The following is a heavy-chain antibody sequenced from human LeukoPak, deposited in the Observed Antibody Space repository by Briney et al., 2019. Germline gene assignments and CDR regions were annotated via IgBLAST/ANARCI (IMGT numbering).Heavy chain of an antibody. CDR2: ISSSGSTI. J-gene: IGHJ4*02. Sequence: PGGSLRLSCAASGFTFSSYEMNWVRQAPGKGLEWVSYISSSGSTIYYADSVKGRFTISRDNAKNSLYLQMNSLRAEDTAVYYCARDRTGDLFDYWGRGTLVTVSS. CDR3: ARDRTGDLFDY. D-gene: IGHD7-27*01. V-gene: IGHV3-48*03. CDR1: GFTFSSYE.